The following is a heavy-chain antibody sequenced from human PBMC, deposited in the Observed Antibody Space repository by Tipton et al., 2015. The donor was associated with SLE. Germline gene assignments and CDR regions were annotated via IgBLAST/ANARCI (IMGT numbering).Heavy chain of an antibody. CDR3: VRGVDCCAH. CDR2: ITPDGGYR. CDR1: GFTFSSYA. Sequence: SLRLSCAASGFTFSSYAMSWVRQAPGQGLVWVSRITPDGGYRNYADSLSGRFTIYRDNAKNTLYLQTNSLGPEDTAVYYCVRGVDCCAHWGQGSLVSVSS. J-gene: IGHJ4*02. V-gene: IGHV3-74*01. D-gene: IGHD2-21*02.